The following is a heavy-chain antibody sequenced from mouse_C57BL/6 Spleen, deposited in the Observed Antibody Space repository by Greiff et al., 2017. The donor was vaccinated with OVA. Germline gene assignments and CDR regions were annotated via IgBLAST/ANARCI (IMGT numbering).Heavy chain of an antibody. V-gene: IGHV3-6*01. D-gene: IGHD4-1*01. J-gene: IGHJ2*01. CDR3: AREPRELGLYFDY. CDR1: GYSITSGYY. CDR2: ISYDGSN. Sequence: ESGPGLVKPSQSLSLTCSVTGYSITSGYYWNWIRQFPGNKLEWMGYISYDGSNNYNPSLQNRISITRDTSKNQFFLKLNSVTTEDTTTYYCAREPRELGLYFDYWGQGTTLTVSS.